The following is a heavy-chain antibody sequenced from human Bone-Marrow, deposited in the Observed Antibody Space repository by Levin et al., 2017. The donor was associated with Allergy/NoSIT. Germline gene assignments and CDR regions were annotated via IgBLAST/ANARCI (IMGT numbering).Heavy chain of an antibody. CDR1: GYTFTSYD. J-gene: IGHJ5*02. CDR3: ARKTYPSRLWRTKFTIFGVPIRGGVWFDP. CDR2: MNPNSGNT. Sequence: ASVKVSCKASGYTFTSYDINWVRQATGQGLEWMGWMNPNSGNTGYAQKFQGRVTMTRNTSISTAYMELSSLRSEDTAVYYCARKTYPSRLWRTKFTIFGVPIRGGVWFDPWGQGTLVTVSS. V-gene: IGHV1-8*01. D-gene: IGHD3-3*01.